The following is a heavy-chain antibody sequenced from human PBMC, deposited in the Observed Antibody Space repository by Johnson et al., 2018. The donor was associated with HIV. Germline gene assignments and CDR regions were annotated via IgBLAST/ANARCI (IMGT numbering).Heavy chain of an antibody. V-gene: IGHV3-74*02. CDR2: IKSDGSIT. CDR1: GLTFSNAW. Sequence: VQVVESGGGLVKPGGSLRLSCAASGLTFSNAWMNWVRHAPGKGLEWVGRIKSDGSITTSADPVKGRFTISRDNAKNTLYLQMNSLRDEDPAVYYCARGGGSSVAFDIWGQGTMVTVSS. D-gene: IGHD1-26*01. J-gene: IGHJ3*02. CDR3: ARGGGSSVAFDI.